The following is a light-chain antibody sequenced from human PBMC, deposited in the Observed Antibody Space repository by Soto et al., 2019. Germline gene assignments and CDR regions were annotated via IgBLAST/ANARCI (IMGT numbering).Light chain of an antibody. J-gene: IGKJ1*01. CDR1: ESVSTN. V-gene: IGKV3-15*01. Sequence: EIVMTQSPATLSLSPGERATVSCRASESVSTNLAWYQQKPGQAPRLLIYGASTRAPGIPARFSGSGSGTEFTLTSGSLQSEDFAVYYCQQYSIWRTCGQGTKVEI. CDR3: QQYSIWRT. CDR2: GAS.